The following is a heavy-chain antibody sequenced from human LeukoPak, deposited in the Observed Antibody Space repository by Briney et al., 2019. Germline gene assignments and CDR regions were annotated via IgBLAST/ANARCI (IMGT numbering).Heavy chain of an antibody. J-gene: IGHJ5*02. V-gene: IGHV1-2*06. CDR2: INPNSGGT. CDR3: ARGADYGDDGGWFDP. D-gene: IGHD4-17*01. Sequence: ASVKVSCKASGYTFTGYYMHWVRQAPGQGLEWMGRINPNSGGTNYAQKFQGRVTMTRDTSISTAYMELSRLRSDDTAVYYCARGADYGDDGGWFDPWGRGTLVTVSS. CDR1: GYTFTGYY.